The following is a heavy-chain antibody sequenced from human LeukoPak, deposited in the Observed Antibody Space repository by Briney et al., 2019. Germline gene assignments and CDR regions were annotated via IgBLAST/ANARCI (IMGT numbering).Heavy chain of an antibody. CDR2: IYYSGST. CDR3: ARESGDLRFDY. D-gene: IGHD7-27*01. J-gene: IGHJ4*02. Sequence: NPSETLSLTCTVSGGSISSYYWSWIRQPPGKGLEWIGYIYYSGSTNYNPSLKSRVTISVDTSKNQFSLKLSSVTAADTAVYYCARESGDLRFDYWGQGTLVTVSS. V-gene: IGHV4-59*01. CDR1: GGSISSYY.